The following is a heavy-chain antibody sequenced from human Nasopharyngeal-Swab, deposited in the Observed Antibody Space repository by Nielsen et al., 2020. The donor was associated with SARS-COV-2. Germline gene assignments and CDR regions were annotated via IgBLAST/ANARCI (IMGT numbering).Heavy chain of an antibody. D-gene: IGHD3-22*01. CDR2: MDQSGRT. CDR3: ARTSAYDSTGYYYEEDAFEI. V-gene: IGHV4-38-2*01. CDR1: GGSFTSYY. J-gene: IGHJ3*02. Sequence: GSLRLSCVAYGGSFTSYYWGWIRQPPGKGLEWIGSMDQSGRTYYNGRTYYNPSLKSRATISVDMSKNQFSLHPSSVTAADTAVYYCARTSAYDSTGYYYEEDAFEIWGQGTMVTVSS.